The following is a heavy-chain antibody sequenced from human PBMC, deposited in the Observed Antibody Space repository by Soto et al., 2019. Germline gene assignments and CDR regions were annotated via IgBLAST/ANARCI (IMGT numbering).Heavy chain of an antibody. D-gene: IGHD6-19*01. J-gene: IGHJ3*02. CDR1: GYTFTSYG. CDR2: ISAYNGNT. CDR3: ARDQFSIAVAGPLDAFDI. V-gene: IGHV1-18*01. Sequence: ASVTVSCKASGYTFTSYGISWVRQAPGQGLEWMGWISAYNGNTNYAQKLQGRVTMTTDTSTSTAYMELRSLRSDDTAVYYCARDQFSIAVAGPLDAFDIWGQGTMVTVSS.